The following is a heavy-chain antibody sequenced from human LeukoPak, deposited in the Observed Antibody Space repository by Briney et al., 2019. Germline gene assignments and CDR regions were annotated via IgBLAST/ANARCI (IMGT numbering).Heavy chain of an antibody. Sequence: SETLSLTCTVSGGSFSSGSYYWSWIRQPPGKGLEWIGYIYYSGSTNYNPSLKSRVTISVDTSKNQFSLKLSSVTAADTAVYYCARVNYYVSSGYLDYWGQGTLVTVSS. CDR2: IYYSGST. CDR1: GGSFSSGSYY. CDR3: ARVNYYVSSGYLDY. J-gene: IGHJ4*02. D-gene: IGHD3-22*01. V-gene: IGHV4-61*01.